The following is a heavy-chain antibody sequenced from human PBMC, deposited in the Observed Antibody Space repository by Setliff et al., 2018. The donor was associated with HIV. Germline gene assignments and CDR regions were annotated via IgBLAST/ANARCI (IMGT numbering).Heavy chain of an antibody. CDR1: GFNFEDYA. Sequence: SLKISCAASGFNFEDYAMHWVRQGPGKGLEWVSGITWNGGFLAYADSVKGRFTISRDNAKNSLYLQMYSLRTEDTALYYCAKSDHFYYDNSGWMAYFQHWGQGTLVTVSS. J-gene: IGHJ1*01. CDR3: AKSDHFYYDNSGWMAYFQH. V-gene: IGHV3-9*01. D-gene: IGHD3-22*01. CDR2: ITWNGGFL.